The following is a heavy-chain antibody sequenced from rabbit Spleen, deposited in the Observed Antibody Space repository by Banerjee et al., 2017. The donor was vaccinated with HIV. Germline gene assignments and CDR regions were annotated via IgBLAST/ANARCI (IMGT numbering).Heavy chain of an antibody. CDR1: GVSFSANSY. D-gene: IGHD8-1*01. CDR3: ARDGAGGSYFAL. Sequence: QSLEESGGDLVKPGASLTLTCTASGVSFSANSYMCWVRQAPGKGLEWIACIDSGSSGFTYFASWAKGRFTISKTSSTTVTLQMTSLTAADTATYFCARDGAGGSYFALWGPGTLVTVS. V-gene: IGHV1S40*01. J-gene: IGHJ4*01. CDR2: IDSGSSGFT.